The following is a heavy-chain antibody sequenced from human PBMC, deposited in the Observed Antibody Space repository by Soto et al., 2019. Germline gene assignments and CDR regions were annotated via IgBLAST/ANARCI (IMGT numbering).Heavy chain of an antibody. CDR3: ARASYYGSGSYYKPYFDY. Sequence: PGGSLILSCAASGFTFSSYGMHWVRQAPGKGLEWVAVIWYVGSNKYYADSVKGRFTISRDNSKNTLYPQMNSLRAEDTAVYYCARASYYGSGSYYKPYFDYWGQGTLVTVSS. D-gene: IGHD3-10*01. CDR2: IWYVGSNK. CDR1: GFTFSSYG. J-gene: IGHJ4*02. V-gene: IGHV3-33*01.